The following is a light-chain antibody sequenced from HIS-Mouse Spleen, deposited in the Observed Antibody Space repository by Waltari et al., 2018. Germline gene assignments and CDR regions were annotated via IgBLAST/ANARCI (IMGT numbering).Light chain of an antibody. V-gene: IGLV3-19*01. Sequence: SSELTQDPAVSVALVQTVRITCQGDSPRSYYASWYQQKPGQAPVVVIYGKNNRPSVIPDRFSGSSSGNTASLTITGAQAEDEADYYCNSRDSSGNHVVFGGGTKLTVL. J-gene: IGLJ2*01. CDR3: NSRDSSGNHVV. CDR1: SPRSYY. CDR2: GKN.